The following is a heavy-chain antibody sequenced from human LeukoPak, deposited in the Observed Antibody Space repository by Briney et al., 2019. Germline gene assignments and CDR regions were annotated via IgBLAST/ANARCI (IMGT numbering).Heavy chain of an antibody. CDR2: IKQDGSEK. D-gene: IGHD5-18*01. J-gene: IGHJ4*02. CDR1: GFTFRDYSDYW. V-gene: IGHV3-7*01. Sequence: GGALRLSCAASGFTFRDYSDYWMSWVRQAPGKGLEWVANIKQDGSEKYYVDSVKGRFTISRDNANNSLLLQMNSLRAEDTAVYYCARVGRYSYAHNSWGQGTLVTVSS. CDR3: ARVGRYSYAHNS.